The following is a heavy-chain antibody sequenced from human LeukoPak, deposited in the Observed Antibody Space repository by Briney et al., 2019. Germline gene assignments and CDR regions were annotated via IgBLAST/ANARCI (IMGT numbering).Heavy chain of an antibody. Sequence: GGSLRLSCAASGFTFGSYAMSWVRQAPGKGLEWVSSISGSGGSTYYADSAKGRFTISRDNSKNTLYLHMNSLRDEDTALYYCAGDRAYPNDVFNIWGQGTMITVS. J-gene: IGHJ3*02. CDR2: ISGSGGST. CDR1: GFTFGSYA. D-gene: IGHD2-21*01. CDR3: AGDRAYPNDVFNI. V-gene: IGHV3-23*01.